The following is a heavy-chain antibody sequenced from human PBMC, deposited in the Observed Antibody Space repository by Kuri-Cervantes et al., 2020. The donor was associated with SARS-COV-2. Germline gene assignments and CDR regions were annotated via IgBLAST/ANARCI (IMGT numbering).Heavy chain of an antibody. CDR2: ITISGLST. CDR1: GFTFSHYA. CDR3: AKIAGYNSGWYDD. Sequence: GSLRLSCGASGFTFSHYAMSWFRQAPGKGLEWVSTITISGLSTHYADSVKGRFTISRDNSKNTVHLQMNSLRADDTAVYYCAKIAGYNSGWYDDWGQGTLVTVSS. V-gene: IGHV3-23*01. J-gene: IGHJ5*02. D-gene: IGHD6-19*01.